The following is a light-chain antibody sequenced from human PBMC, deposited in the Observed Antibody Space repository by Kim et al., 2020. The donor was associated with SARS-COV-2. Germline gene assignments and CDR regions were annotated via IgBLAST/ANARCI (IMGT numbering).Light chain of an antibody. CDR1: QTINNS. V-gene: IGKV1-16*01. CDR2: ATS. J-gene: IGKJ5*01. CDR3: QQYDTYPPT. Sequence: AFVGDRVTITCRASQTINNSLGWDQQKPGKAPKSLVYATSTLQSGVPSRFSGSKSGTDFTHTINNVQPEDFATYYCQQYDTYPPTFGQGTRLEIK.